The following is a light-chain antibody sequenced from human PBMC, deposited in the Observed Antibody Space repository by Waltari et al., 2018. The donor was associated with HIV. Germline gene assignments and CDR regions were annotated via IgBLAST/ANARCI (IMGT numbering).Light chain of an antibody. CDR1: SSNIGAGYD. CDR3: QSYDSSLRNYV. V-gene: IGLV1-40*01. J-gene: IGLJ1*01. CDR2: DTY. Sequence: QSLLTQPPSMSGAPGQRVTISCTGSSSNIGAGYDAHWYQQPPGTAPKLLMYDTYKRPSGVPDRFSGSKSGPSASLVITGLQPEDEADYYCQSYDSSLRNYVFGTGTKVTFI.